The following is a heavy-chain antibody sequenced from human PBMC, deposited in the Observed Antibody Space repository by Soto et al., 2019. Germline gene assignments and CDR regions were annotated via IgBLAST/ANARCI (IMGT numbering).Heavy chain of an antibody. CDR1: GFTISGKKY. CDR2: LYDLDGS. D-gene: IGHD1-1*01. V-gene: IGHV3-53*01. CDR3: ATWHEREHAYDV. Sequence: DVQLVESGGGLIQPGESLRLSCAASGFTISGKKYVAWVRQAPGKGLEWVSALYDLDGSFYAASVKGRFTPSSDSSKTSVYLRMNDLRPDATAGYYCATWHEREHAYDVWGQGTTVTVSS. J-gene: IGHJ3*01.